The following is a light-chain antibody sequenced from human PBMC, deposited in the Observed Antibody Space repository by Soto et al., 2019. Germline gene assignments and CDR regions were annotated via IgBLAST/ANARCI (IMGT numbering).Light chain of an antibody. Sequence: DIQMTQSPSSLSASVGDRVTITCRASQSISKYLGWYQQKPGKAPNLLIYDASILESGVPSRFSGSGSGTDFTLTISSLQPEDSATYYCLQYNNYPRTFGQGTKVDIK. J-gene: IGKJ1*01. CDR3: LQYNNYPRT. CDR2: DAS. CDR1: QSISKY. V-gene: IGKV1-5*01.